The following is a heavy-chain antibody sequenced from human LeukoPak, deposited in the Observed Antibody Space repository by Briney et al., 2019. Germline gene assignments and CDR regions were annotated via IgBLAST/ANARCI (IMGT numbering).Heavy chain of an antibody. D-gene: IGHD6-13*01. J-gene: IGHJ1*01. CDR1: GGSISSSSYY. CDR3: AGQIAAAGTVYFLH. CDR2: IHYSGST. Sequence: SETLSLTCTVFGGSISSSSYYWGWIRQPPGKGLEWIGSIHYSGSTYYKPSLKSRVTMSVDTSKNQFSLKLSSVTAADTAVYYCAGQIAAAGTVYFLHWGQGTLVTVSS. V-gene: IGHV4-39*01.